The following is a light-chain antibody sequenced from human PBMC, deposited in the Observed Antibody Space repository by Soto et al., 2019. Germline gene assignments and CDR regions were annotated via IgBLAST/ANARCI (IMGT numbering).Light chain of an antibody. CDR1: QSVGNNN. J-gene: IGKJ2*01. CDR2: DAS. CDR3: QQYSNWPPLYT. Sequence: EIVLTQSPGTLSLSPGERATLSCRASQSVGNNNLAWYQQKPGQAPRFLIYDASSRATGIPDRFSGSGSGTDFTLTISRLEPEDFAVYYCQQYSNWPPLYTFGRGTKLEIK. V-gene: IGKV3-20*01.